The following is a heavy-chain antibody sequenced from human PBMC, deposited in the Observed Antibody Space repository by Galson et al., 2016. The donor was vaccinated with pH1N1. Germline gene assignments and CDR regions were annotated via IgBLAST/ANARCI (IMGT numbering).Heavy chain of an antibody. CDR2: ISAFNGDT. Sequence: SVKVSCKASGFTFSNYGFSWVRQAPGQGLEWMAWISAFNGDTKSAHKVQDRLTVTTDSSANTAYMELRSLRSDDTALYFCARQSIAARPVFFDFWGRGTHVTVSS. V-gene: IGHV1-18*01. CDR3: ARQSIAARPVFFDF. CDR1: GFTFSNYG. D-gene: IGHD6-6*01. J-gene: IGHJ4*01.